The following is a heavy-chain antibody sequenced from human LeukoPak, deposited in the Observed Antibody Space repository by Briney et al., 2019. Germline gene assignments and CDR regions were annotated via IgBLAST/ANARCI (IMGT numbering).Heavy chain of an antibody. D-gene: IGHD2-15*01. CDR1: GFTFSSYA. Sequence: GGSLRLSCAASGFTFSSYAMHWVRQAPGKGLEWVAVISYDGSNKYYADSVKGRFTISRDNSKNTLYLQMNSLRAEDTAVYYCARDFSSLLRTFDYWGQGTLVTVSS. CDR2: ISYDGSNK. V-gene: IGHV3-30-3*01. J-gene: IGHJ4*02. CDR3: ARDFSSLLRTFDY.